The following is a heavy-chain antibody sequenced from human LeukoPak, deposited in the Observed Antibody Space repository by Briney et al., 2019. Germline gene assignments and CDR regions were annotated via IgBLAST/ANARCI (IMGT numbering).Heavy chain of an antibody. J-gene: IGHJ3*02. D-gene: IGHD5-18*01. CDR2: IYYSGST. V-gene: IGHV4-39*01. Sequence: SETLSLTCTVSGGSISRSSYYWGWIRQPPGKGLEWIGSIYYSGSTYYNPSLKSRVTISVDTSKNQFSLKLSSVTAADTAVYYCARQGYSYGHDAFDIWGQGTMVTVSS. CDR1: GGSISRSSYY. CDR3: ARQGYSYGHDAFDI.